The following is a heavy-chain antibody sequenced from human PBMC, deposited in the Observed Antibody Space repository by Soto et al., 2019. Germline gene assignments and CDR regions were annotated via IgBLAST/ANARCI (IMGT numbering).Heavy chain of an antibody. CDR3: GNELLGFGQDYYNYGMAV. CDR1: GYTFSGYY. CDR2: INPNSGGP. J-gene: IGHJ6*02. Sequence: ASVKVSCKASGYTFSGYYMHWVRQAPGQGLEWMGWINPNSGGPNYAQKFQGRVTMTRHPSISTAYMELGRLKSDDTGEEYCGNELLGFGQDYYNYGMAVWGQGSRVTVSS. D-gene: IGHD3-10*01. V-gene: IGHV1-2*02.